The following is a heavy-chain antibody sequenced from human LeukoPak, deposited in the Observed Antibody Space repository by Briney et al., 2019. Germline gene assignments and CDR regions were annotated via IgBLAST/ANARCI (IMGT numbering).Heavy chain of an antibody. V-gene: IGHV4-61*01. CDR2: IYYSGST. J-gene: IGHJ6*02. Sequence: SETLSLTCTVPGGSVSSGSYYWSWIRQPPGKGLEWIGYIYYSGSTNYNPSLKSRVTISVDTSKNQFSLKLSSVTAADTAVYYCAAGGISGYDYALDYYYGMDVWGQGTTVTVSS. D-gene: IGHD5-12*01. CDR3: AAGGISGYDYALDYYYGMDV. CDR1: GGSVSSGSYY.